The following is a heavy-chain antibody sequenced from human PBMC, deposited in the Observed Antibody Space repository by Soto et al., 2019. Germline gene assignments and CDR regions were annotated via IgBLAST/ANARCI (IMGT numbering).Heavy chain of an antibody. V-gene: IGHV4-59*01. Sequence: QVQLQESGPGLVKPSETLSLTCTVSGGSISSDYWSWIRQPPGKGLEWIGYIYYSGSTTYNPSLKGRITISVDTSKNQFSLKLSSVTAADTAVYYCARVGCSGGTCSPVAYYYYMDVWGKGTTVTVSS. CDR2: IYYSGST. CDR1: GGSISSDY. D-gene: IGHD2-15*01. J-gene: IGHJ6*03. CDR3: ARVGCSGGTCSPVAYYYYMDV.